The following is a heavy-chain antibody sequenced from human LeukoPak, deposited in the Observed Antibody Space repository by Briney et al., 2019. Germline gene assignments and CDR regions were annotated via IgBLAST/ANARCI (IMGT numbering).Heavy chain of an antibody. V-gene: IGHV3-23*01. CDR3: ARDPHYDSSGYYPPPFDY. D-gene: IGHD3-22*01. CDR2: ISGSGGST. J-gene: IGHJ4*02. Sequence: GGSLRLSCAASGFTFSSYAMSWVRQAPGKGLEWVSAISGSGGSTYYADSVKGRFTISRDNSKNTLYLQMNSLRAEDTAVYYCARDPHYDSSGYYPPPFDYWGQGTLVTVSS. CDR1: GFTFSSYA.